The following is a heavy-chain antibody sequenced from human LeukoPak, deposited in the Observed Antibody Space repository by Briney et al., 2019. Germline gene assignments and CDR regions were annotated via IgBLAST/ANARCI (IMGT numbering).Heavy chain of an antibody. Sequence: GSSEKVSCKASGGTFSSYAISWVRQAPGQGLEWMGGIIPIFSTANYAQKFQGRVTITTDESTSTAYMELSSLRSEDTAVYYCASRLGCSSTSCYTGDTYYYYMDVWGKGTTVTVSS. CDR2: IIPIFSTA. D-gene: IGHD2-2*02. V-gene: IGHV1-69*05. J-gene: IGHJ6*03. CDR1: GGTFSSYA. CDR3: ASRLGCSSTSCYTGDTYYYYMDV.